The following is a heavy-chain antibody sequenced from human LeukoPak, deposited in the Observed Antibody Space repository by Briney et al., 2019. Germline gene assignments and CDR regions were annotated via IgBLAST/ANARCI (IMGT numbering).Heavy chain of an antibody. D-gene: IGHD3-22*01. CDR2: IYTSGST. J-gene: IGHJ4*02. Sequence: PSETLSLTCTVSGGSISSYYWSWLRQPAGKGLEWIGRIYTSGSTNDNPSLKSRVTMSVDTSKNQFSLKLSSVTDADTAVYYCARVYWGYDSSGYVGGFDYWGQGTLVTVSS. CDR1: GGSISSYY. CDR3: ARVYWGYDSSGYVGGFDY. V-gene: IGHV4-4*07.